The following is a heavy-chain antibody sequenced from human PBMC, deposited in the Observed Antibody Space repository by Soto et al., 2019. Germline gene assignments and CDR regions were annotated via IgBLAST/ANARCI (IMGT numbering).Heavy chain of an antibody. CDR2: ISAYNGNT. CDR3: ARNNNPQWLAPRYYYYSYGMDV. CDR1: GYTFTSYG. Sequence: ASVKVSCKASGYTFTSYGISWVRQAPGQGLEWMGWISAYNGNTNYAQKLQGRVTMTTDTSTSTAYMELRSLRSDDTAVYYCARNNNPQWLAPRYYYYSYGMDVWGQGTTVTVSS. J-gene: IGHJ6*02. V-gene: IGHV1-18*01. D-gene: IGHD6-19*01.